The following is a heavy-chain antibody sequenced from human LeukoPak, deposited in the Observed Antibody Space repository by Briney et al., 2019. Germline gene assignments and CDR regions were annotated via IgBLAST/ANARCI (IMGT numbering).Heavy chain of an antibody. Sequence: SETLSLTCAVSGGSISSSNWWSWVRQPPGKGLEWIGEIYHSGSTNYNPSLKSRVTISVDKSKNQFSLKLTSVTAADTAVYYCVREGQLANYNWFDPWGQGTLVTVSS. CDR1: GGSISSSNW. CDR3: VREGQLANYNWFDP. J-gene: IGHJ5*02. CDR2: IYHSGST. D-gene: IGHD6-6*01. V-gene: IGHV4-4*02.